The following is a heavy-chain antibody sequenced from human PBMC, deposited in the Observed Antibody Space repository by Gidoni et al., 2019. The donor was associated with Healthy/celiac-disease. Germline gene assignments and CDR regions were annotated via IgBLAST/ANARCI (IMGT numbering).Heavy chain of an antibody. CDR2: ISYDGSNK. V-gene: IGHV3-30*18. D-gene: IGHD3-10*01. Sequence: QVQLVESGGGVVQPGRSLRLSCAASGFPFSSSGMPWVRQAPGKGLEWVAVISYDGSNKYYADSVKGRFTISRDNSKNTLYLQMNSLRAEDTAVYYCAKDFGRRLANWFDPWGQGTLVTVSS. CDR3: AKDFGRRLANWFDP. J-gene: IGHJ5*02. CDR1: GFPFSSSG.